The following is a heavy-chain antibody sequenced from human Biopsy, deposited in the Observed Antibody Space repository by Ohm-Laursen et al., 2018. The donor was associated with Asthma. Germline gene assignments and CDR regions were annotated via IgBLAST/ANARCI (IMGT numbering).Heavy chain of an antibody. D-gene: IGHD4-17*01. CDR2: IYYSGST. Sequence: SQTLSLTCPVSGASISSDGYYWFWIRQHPVRGLEWIGYIYYSGSTYYNPSLKSRVSISLDTSKNQFSLSLTSVTAADTAVYYCARTTYGDDGFDPWGQGTLVTVSS. CDR1: GASISSDGYY. J-gene: IGHJ5*02. CDR3: ARTTYGDDGFDP. V-gene: IGHV4-31*03.